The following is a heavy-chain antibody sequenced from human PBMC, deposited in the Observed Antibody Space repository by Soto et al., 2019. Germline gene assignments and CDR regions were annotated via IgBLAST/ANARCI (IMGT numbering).Heavy chain of an antibody. V-gene: IGHV4-4*02. D-gene: IGHD3-10*01. CDR3: AAHPRSTYGPLDY. Sequence: TGVRQPPGKGLEWIGEIYHSGSTNYNPSLKSRVTISVDKSKNQFSLQLSSMTAADPAGYYCAAHPRSTYGPLDYLGQGTHVSVSS. J-gene: IGHJ4*02. CDR2: IYHSGST.